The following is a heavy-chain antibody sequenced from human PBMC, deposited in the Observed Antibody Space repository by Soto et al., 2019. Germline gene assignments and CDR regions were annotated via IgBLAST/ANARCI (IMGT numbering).Heavy chain of an antibody. CDR1: GFAFRSYG. J-gene: IGHJ4*02. V-gene: IGHV3-30*18. Sequence: QVQLVESGGGVVQPGRSLGLSCTASGFAFRSYGLHWVRQAPGKGLEWVAVISYDGGNERYADSVKGRFTISRDNSKNTLYLQMNSLCAEDTAVYYCAKDTYYHDSTGYYVFDYWGQGTLVTVSS. CDR2: ISYDGGNE. D-gene: IGHD3-22*01. CDR3: AKDTYYHDSTGYYVFDY.